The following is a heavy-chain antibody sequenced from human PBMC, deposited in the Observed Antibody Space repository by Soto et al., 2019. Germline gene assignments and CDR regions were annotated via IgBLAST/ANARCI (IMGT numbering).Heavy chain of an antibody. J-gene: IGHJ6*02. CDR1: GGSVTNDNSY. Sequence: SETLSLTCSVSGGSVTNDNSYWTWLHLHTGKGLEWIGSIYYRGSTYYNPPLRSRVTISVDTSKNQFSLKLSSVTAADTAVYYCAREFYDDFYYYGMDVWGQGTTVTVSS. D-gene: IGHD3-3*01. CDR3: AREFYDDFYYYGMDV. V-gene: IGHV4-31*03. CDR2: IYYRGST.